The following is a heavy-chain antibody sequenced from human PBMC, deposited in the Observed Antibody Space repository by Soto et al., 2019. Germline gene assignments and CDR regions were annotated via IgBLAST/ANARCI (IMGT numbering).Heavy chain of an antibody. CDR1: GYSFRGYY. J-gene: IGHJ3*01. CDR3: ARDPHPVVL. Sequence: ASVKGSGKAAGYSFRGYYRDGVRQAPGQGLEWMGLINPSGGSTSYAQKFQGRVTMTRDTSTSTVYMELSSLRSEDTAVYYCARDPHPVVLWGQGTMVTVSS. D-gene: IGHD2-15*01. CDR2: INPSGGST. V-gene: IGHV1-46*01.